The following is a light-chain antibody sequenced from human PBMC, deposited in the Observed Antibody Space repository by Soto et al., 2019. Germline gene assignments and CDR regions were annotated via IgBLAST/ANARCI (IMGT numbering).Light chain of an antibody. CDR3: QQYGDSLIT. CDR1: QSVSSSY. Sequence: EVLLTQSPGTLSLSPGERATLSCRASQSVSSSYLAWYKQKPGKAPRRLIYGASSRATGIPDRFSGSGSGTDFNLTISRLEPEDFVVYYCQQYGDSLITFGQGTRLESK. J-gene: IGKJ5*01. CDR2: GAS. V-gene: IGKV3-20*01.